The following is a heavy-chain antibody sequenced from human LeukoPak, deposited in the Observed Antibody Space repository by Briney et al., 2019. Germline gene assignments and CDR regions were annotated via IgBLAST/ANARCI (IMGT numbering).Heavy chain of an antibody. Sequence: GESLKISCKGSGFTFTNYWIGWVRQMPGKGLEWMGIIFPGDSDTRYSPSFQGQVTISADKSISTAYLQWSSLKASDTAMYYCARLVRSGWYYDYWGQGTLVTVSS. J-gene: IGHJ4*02. CDR2: IFPGDSDT. CDR3: ARLVRSGWYYDY. CDR1: GFTFTNYW. D-gene: IGHD6-19*01. V-gene: IGHV5-51*01.